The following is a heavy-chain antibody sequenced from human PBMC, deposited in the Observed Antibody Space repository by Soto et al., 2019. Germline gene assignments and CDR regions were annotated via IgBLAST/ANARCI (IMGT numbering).Heavy chain of an antibody. D-gene: IGHD3-10*01. CDR1: GFAFSSYA. Sequence: QVHLEESGGAVAQPGRSLRLSCAASGFAFSSYAMQWVRQAPGKGLELVAGISYDGSNKHYADSVKGRYNISSDTSKTTLFLQMNSLRTGDTAVYYCVREYNGGIVRYDYWGEGTPVTVSS. V-gene: IGHV3-30-3*01. CDR2: ISYDGSNK. J-gene: IGHJ4*02. CDR3: VREYNGGIVRYDY.